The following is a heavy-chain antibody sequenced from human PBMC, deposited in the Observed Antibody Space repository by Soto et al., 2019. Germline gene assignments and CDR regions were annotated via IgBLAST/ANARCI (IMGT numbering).Heavy chain of an antibody. CDR1: GFTFNNHG. D-gene: IGHD2-2*01. CDR3: VREDSKSLPALWDI. J-gene: IGHJ4*01. Sequence: GGSLRLSCVVSGFTFNNHGINWVRQAPGKGLEWVSSVSKSGYTYYSDSVKGRFTISRDNAKNSVSLQMNTLRAEDTAVYYCVREDSKSLPALWDIWGQGTLVTVSS. CDR2: VSKSGYT. V-gene: IGHV3-21*01.